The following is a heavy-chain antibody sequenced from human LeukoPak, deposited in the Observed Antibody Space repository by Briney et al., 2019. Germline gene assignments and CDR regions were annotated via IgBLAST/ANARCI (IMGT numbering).Heavy chain of an antibody. CDR3: AREEEYCSSSSCYKPHLAY. D-gene: IGHD2-2*02. J-gene: IGHJ4*02. Sequence: SVKVSCKASGGTFSSYAISWVRHAPGQGLEWMGGIIPIFGTSNYAQKFQGRVTITADESTSTAYIELSSLRSEDTAGYYCAREEEYCSSSSCYKPHLAYWGQGTLVTVSS. V-gene: IGHV1-69*13. CDR1: GGTFSSYA. CDR2: IIPIFGTS.